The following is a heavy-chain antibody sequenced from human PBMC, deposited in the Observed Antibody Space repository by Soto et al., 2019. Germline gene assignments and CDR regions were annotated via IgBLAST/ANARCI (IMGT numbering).Heavy chain of an antibody. CDR1: GFTFTHYR. Sequence: PGGSLRLSCVASGFTFTHYRIHWVRQAPGKGLEWVARINSDGSNINYADSVKGRFTISRDNSKNTVFLQMHSLTDDDSALYFWARAGDWNYVQDFWGQGPWSPSPQ. D-gene: IGHD1-7*01. CDR3: ARAGDWNYVQDF. J-gene: IGHJ4*02. CDR2: INSDGSNI. V-gene: IGHV3-74*01.